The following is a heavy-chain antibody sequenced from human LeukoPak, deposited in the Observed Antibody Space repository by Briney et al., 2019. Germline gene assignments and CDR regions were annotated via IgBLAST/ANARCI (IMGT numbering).Heavy chain of an antibody. CDR2: IYYSGST. Sequence: PSETLSLTCTVSGGSISSGGYYWSWIRQHPGKGLEWIGYIYYSGSTYYNPSLNSRVTISVDTAKNQLSLKLSSVTAVDTAVYYCARDGYNYYFDYWGQGTLVPVSS. D-gene: IGHD5-24*01. J-gene: IGHJ4*02. V-gene: IGHV4-31*03. CDR1: GGSISSGGYY. CDR3: ARDGYNYYFDY.